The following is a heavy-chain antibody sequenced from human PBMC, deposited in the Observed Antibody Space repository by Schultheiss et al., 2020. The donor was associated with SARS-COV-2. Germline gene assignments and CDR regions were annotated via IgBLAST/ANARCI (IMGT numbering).Heavy chain of an antibody. Sequence: SGPTLVKPTQTLTLTCTVSAFSLSNARMGVRWIRQPPGKALEWLALIYWNDDKRYSPSLKSRLTITKDTSKNQVVLTMTNMDPVDTATYYCARDCSGGSCYHQYYYYYGMDVWGQGTTVTVSS. CDR1: AFSLSNARMG. J-gene: IGHJ6*02. CDR3: ARDCSGGSCYHQYYYYYGMDV. V-gene: IGHV2-5*01. CDR2: IYWNDDK. D-gene: IGHD2-15*01.